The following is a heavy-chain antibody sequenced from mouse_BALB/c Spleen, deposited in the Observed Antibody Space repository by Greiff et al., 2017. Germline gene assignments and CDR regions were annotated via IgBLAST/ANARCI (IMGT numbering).Heavy chain of an antibody. CDR1: GYTFTSYW. Sequence: QVQLQQPGAELVKPGASVKLSCKASGYTFTSYWMHWVKQRPGQGLEWIGEIDPSDSYTNYNQKFKGKATLTVDKSSSTAYMQLSSLTSEDSAVYYCARRRGTGTDWYFDVWGAGTTVTVSS. CDR2: IDPSDSYT. CDR3: ARRRGTGTDWYFDV. V-gene: IGHV1-69*02. D-gene: IGHD4-1*01. J-gene: IGHJ1*01.